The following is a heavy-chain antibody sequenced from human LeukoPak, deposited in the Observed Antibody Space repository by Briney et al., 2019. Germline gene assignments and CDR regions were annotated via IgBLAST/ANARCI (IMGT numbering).Heavy chain of an antibody. CDR1: GFTFSSYS. CDR2: ISSSSSYI. Sequence: GGSLRLSCAASGFTFSSYSMNWVRQAPGKGLEWVSSISSSSSYIYYADSVKGRFTISRDNAKNSLYLQMNSLRAGDTAVYYCARDSYDSSGYSGSFDYWGQGTLVTVSS. V-gene: IGHV3-21*01. CDR3: ARDSYDSSGYSGSFDY. D-gene: IGHD3-22*01. J-gene: IGHJ4*02.